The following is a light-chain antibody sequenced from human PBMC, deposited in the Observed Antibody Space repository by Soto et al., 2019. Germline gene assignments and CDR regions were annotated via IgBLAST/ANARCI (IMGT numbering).Light chain of an antibody. CDR2: RNN. CDR3: AAWDDSLSGPVV. J-gene: IGLJ2*01. V-gene: IGLV1-47*01. CDR1: SSNIGSNY. Sequence: QSVLTQPPSASGTPGQRVTISCSGSSSNIGSNYVYLYQQLPGTAPKLLIYRNNQRPSGVTERFSGAKSGTSASLAISGLRSEEEADYYCAAWDDSLSGPVVFGGGTKLTVL.